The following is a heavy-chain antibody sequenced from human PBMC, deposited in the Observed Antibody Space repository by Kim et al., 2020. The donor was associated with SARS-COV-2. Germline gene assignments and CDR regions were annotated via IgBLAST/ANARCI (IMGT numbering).Heavy chain of an antibody. CDR2: ISGSGGST. J-gene: IGHJ5*02. D-gene: IGHD6-19*01. V-gene: IGHV3-23*01. CDR1: GFTFSSYA. CDR3: AKDRLLEQWLVDWFDP. Sequence: GGSLRLSCAASGFTFSSYAMSWVRQAPGKGLEWVSAISGSGGSTYYADSVKGRFTISRDNSKNTLYLQMNSLRAEDTAVYYCAKDRLLEQWLVDWFDPWGQGTLVTVSS.